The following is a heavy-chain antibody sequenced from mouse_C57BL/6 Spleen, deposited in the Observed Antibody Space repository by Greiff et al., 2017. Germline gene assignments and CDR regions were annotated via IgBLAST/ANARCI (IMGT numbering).Heavy chain of an antibody. CDR3: ARWVVATESWYFDV. D-gene: IGHD1-1*01. J-gene: IGHJ1*03. V-gene: IGHV1-55*01. CDR2: IYPGSGST. CDR1: GYTFTSYW. Sequence: QVQLQQPGAELVKPGASVKMSCKASGYTFTSYWITWVKQRPGQGLEWIGDIYPGSGSTNYNAKFKSKATLTVDTSSSTAYMQLSSLTSEDSAVYYCARWVVATESWYFDVWGTGTTVTVSS.